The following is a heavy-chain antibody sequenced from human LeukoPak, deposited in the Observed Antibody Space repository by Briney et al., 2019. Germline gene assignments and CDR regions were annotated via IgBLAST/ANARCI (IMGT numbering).Heavy chain of an antibody. CDR2: IIPILGIA. CDR1: GGTFSSYA. D-gene: IGHD3-22*01. V-gene: IGHV1-69*04. J-gene: IGHJ1*01. Sequence: SVKVSCKASGGTFSSYAISWVRQAPGQGLEWMGRIIPILGIANYAQKFQGRVTITADKSTSTAYMELSSLRSEDTAVYYCARSITMIVVVPRAEYFQHWGQGTLVTVSS. CDR3: ARSITMIVVVPRAEYFQH.